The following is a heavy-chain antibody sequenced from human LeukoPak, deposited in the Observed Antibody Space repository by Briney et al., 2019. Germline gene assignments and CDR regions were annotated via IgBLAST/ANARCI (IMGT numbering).Heavy chain of an antibody. D-gene: IGHD2-21*02. V-gene: IGHV4-34*01. J-gene: IGHJ6*03. CDR2: INHSGST. CDR3: ARGGVVVTALRYYYYYYMDV. CDR1: GGSFSGYY. Sequence: SETLSLTCAVYGGSFSGYYWSWIRQPPGKGLEWIGEINHSGSTNYNPSLKSRVTISVDTSKSQFSLQLSSVTAADTAVYYCARGGVVVTALRYYYYYYMDVWGKGTTVTVSS.